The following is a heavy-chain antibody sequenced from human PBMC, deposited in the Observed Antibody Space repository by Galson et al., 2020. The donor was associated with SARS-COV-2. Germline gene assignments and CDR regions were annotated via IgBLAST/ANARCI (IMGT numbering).Heavy chain of an antibody. CDR1: GGSISSYH. CDR3: ARDRGRYWFGVPYGMDV. Sequence: SETLSLTCHVSGGSISSYHWSWIRQPPAKGLEWIGYIHNSGITNYNPSLKSRVTISVDTSKNQFSLKLSSVTAADTAVYCCARDRGRYWFGVPYGMDVWGQGTTVTVSS. D-gene: IGHD3-10*01. CDR2: IHNSGIT. V-gene: IGHV4-59*01. J-gene: IGHJ6*02.